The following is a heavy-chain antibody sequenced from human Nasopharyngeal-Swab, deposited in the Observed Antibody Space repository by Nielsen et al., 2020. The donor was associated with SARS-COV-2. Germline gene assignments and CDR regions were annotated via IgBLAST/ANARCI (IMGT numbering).Heavy chain of an antibody. D-gene: IGHD6-13*01. CDR3: ARDSPIAAAADWYFDL. CDR2: ISSSSSTI. V-gene: IGHV3-48*02. CDR1: GFTFSSYS. Sequence: GESLKISCAASGFTFSSYSMNWVRQAPGKGLEWVSYISSSSSTIYNADSVEGRFTVSRDNAKNSLYLEMNSLRDEDTAVYYCARDSPIAAAADWYFDLWGRGTLVTVSS. J-gene: IGHJ2*01.